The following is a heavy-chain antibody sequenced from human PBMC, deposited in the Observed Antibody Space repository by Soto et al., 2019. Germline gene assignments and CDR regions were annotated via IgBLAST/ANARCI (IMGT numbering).Heavy chain of an antibody. Sequence: PSQTLSLTCAISGDSVSSNSAAWNWIRQSPSRGLEWLGRTYYRSKWYNDYAVSVKSRITINPDTSKNQFSLQLNSVTPEDTAAYYCARDSPDAAGYYYDSSGYRSPKYYFDYWGQGTLVTVSS. J-gene: IGHJ4*02. V-gene: IGHV6-1*01. CDR1: GDSVSSNSAA. CDR3: ARDSPDAAGYYYDSSGYRSPKYYFDY. CDR2: TYYRSKWYN. D-gene: IGHD3-22*01.